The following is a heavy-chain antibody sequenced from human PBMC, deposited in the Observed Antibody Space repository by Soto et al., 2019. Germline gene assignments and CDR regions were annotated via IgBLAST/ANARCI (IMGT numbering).Heavy chain of an antibody. D-gene: IGHD3-3*01. J-gene: IGHJ4*02. V-gene: IGHV1-2*04. Sequence: ASVKFSCKASGYTFTCYNMHWVRQAPGQGLERTRWINPNSGGTNYAQKFQGWVTMTRDTSISTAYMELSRLRSDDTAVYYCARDWRSGYDFWSGYYLEYYFDYWGQGTLVTVSS. CDR2: INPNSGGT. CDR1: GYTFTCYN. CDR3: ARDWRSGYDFWSGYYLEYYFDY.